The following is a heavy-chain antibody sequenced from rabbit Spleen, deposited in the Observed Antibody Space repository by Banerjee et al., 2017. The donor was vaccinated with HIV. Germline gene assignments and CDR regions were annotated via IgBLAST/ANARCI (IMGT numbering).Heavy chain of an antibody. CDR1: GFSFSSSYY. V-gene: IGHV1S40*01. CDR2: INVYTGKP. J-gene: IGHJ4*01. CDR3: ARGSATMTMVITGFYLNL. D-gene: IGHD2-1*01. Sequence: QSLVESGGDPVKPGASLTLTCTASGFSFSSSYYMCWVRQAPGKGLQWIACINVYTGKPVYATWAKGRFTIFRTSSTTVTLQMTSLTAADTATYFCARGSATMTMVITGFYLNLWGPGTLVTVS.